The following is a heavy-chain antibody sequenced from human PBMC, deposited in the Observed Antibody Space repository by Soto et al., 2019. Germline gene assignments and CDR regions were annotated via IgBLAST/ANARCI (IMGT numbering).Heavy chain of an antibody. J-gene: IGHJ4*02. CDR3: AKSGSHSYFDY. Sequence: EPLKVSCQCSGDSFISYWIGLVLQMPGKGLEWVSSISNSGANTYSADSVKGRFTISRDNSKNTLSLQMNSLRTEDTAVYYCAKSGSHSYFDYWGQRTLVTVSS. CDR2: ISNSGANT. CDR1: GDSFISYW. D-gene: IGHD1-26*01. V-gene: IGHV3-23*01.